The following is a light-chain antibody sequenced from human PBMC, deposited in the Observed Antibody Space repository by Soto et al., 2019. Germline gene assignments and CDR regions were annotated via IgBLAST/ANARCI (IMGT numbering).Light chain of an antibody. Sequence: DIVMTQSPDSLVVSLGERATINCKSSQTVLYSSNNKNYLAWYQQKPGQPPKLLIYWASTRESGVPDRFSGSGSGTEFTLTISSLQAEDVAIYYCQQYYSTPGTFGQGTKLEIK. CDR1: QTVLYSSNNKNY. CDR3: QQYYSTPGT. CDR2: WAS. J-gene: IGKJ2*02. V-gene: IGKV4-1*01.